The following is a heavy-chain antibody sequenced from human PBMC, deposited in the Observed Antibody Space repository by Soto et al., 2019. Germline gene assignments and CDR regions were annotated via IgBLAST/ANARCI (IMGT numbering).Heavy chain of an antibody. D-gene: IGHD6-13*01. CDR2: INPNSGNI. Sequence: GASVKVSCKASGNTFTSYDISWVRQATGHGLEWMGWINPNSGNIGYAQKFQGRVTMTRDTAIRTAYMEVSRLRSDDTAVYYCAARAAAGSPFDYWGQGTLVTVSS. CDR1: GNTFTSYD. V-gene: IGHV1-8*01. J-gene: IGHJ4*02. CDR3: AARAAAGSPFDY.